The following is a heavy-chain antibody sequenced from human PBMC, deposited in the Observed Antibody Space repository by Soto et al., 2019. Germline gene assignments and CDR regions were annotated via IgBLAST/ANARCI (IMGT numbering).Heavy chain of an antibody. CDR1: GGSISSSSYY. Sequence: QLQLQESGPGLVKPSETLSLTCTVSGGSISSSSYYWGWIRQPPGKGLEWIGSICYSGSTYYNPSLKSRVTITEDTSKNQFSLKLSSVTAADTAVYYCARHRDCSGGSCYYYYGMDVWGQGTTVTVSS. D-gene: IGHD2-15*01. J-gene: IGHJ6*02. V-gene: IGHV4-39*01. CDR3: ARHRDCSGGSCYYYYGMDV. CDR2: ICYSGST.